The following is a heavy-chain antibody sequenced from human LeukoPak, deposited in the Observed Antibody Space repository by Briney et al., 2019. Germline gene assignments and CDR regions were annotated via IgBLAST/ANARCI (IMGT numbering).Heavy chain of an antibody. CDR3: AKATGYLL. Sequence: GGSLRLSCAASGFTFSSYAMSWVRQAPGKGLEWVSTISDSDYSTYYADSVKGRFTISRANSENTLYLQMNNLRAEDTAVYYCAKATGYLLWGQGTLVTVSS. CDR1: GFTFSSYA. CDR2: ISDSDYST. D-gene: IGHD1-14*01. V-gene: IGHV3-23*01. J-gene: IGHJ4*02.